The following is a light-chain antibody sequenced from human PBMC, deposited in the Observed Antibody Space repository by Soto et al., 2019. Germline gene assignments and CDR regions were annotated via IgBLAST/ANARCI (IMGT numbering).Light chain of an antibody. CDR3: QQYDNLIT. CDR1: QSISSW. CDR2: KAS. J-gene: IGKJ5*01. Sequence: DIQMTQSPSTLSASVGDRVTITCRASQSISSWLAWYQQKPGKAPKLLIYKASSLESGVPSRFSGSGSGTEFTLTISSLQPDDFATYYCQQYDNLITFGQGTRLENK. V-gene: IGKV1-5*03.